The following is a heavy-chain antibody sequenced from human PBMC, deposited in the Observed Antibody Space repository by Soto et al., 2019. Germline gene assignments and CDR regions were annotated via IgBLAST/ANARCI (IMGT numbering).Heavy chain of an antibody. D-gene: IGHD4-17*01. Sequence: QVTLKESGPVLVKPTETLPLTCTVSGFSLSNARMGVSWIRQPPGKAMEWLAHIFSNDEKSYSTSLQSRLTISKDTSKSQVVLTMTNMDPVDTATYYCARILIYGDAYEPFDLWGRGTLVTVSS. J-gene: IGHJ2*01. CDR1: GFSLSNARMG. V-gene: IGHV2-26*01. CDR3: ARILIYGDAYEPFDL. CDR2: IFSNDEK.